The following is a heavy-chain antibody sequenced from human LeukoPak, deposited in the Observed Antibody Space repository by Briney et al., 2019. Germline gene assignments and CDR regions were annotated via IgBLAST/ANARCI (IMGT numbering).Heavy chain of an antibody. CDR2: IYSGGKT. J-gene: IGHJ4*02. CDR1: GFTVSSNY. D-gene: IGHD2-21*02. V-gene: IGHV3-66*01. Sequence: PGGSLRLSCAASGFTVSSNYMSWVRQAPGEGLEWVSVIYSGGKTYYADSVKGRFTISRDNSKNTLYLEMSSLRVDDTAVYYCARGGGAYCGSDCYRNFDCWGQGTLVTVSS. CDR3: ARGGGAYCGSDCYRNFDC.